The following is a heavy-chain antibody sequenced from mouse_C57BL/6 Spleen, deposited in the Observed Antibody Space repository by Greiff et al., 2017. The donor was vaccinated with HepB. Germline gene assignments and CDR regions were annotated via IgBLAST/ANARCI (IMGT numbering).Heavy chain of an antibody. J-gene: IGHJ2*01. CDR3: ARGDGNLFDY. D-gene: IGHD2-1*01. CDR1: GYTFTSYW. CDR2: IYPGSGST. Sequence: QVQLQQPGAELVKPGASVKMSCKASGYTFTSYWITWVKQRPGQGLEWIGDIYPGSGSTNYNEKFKSKATLTVDTSSSPAYIQLSSLTSEDSAVYYCARGDGNLFDYWGKGTTLTVSS. V-gene: IGHV1-55*01.